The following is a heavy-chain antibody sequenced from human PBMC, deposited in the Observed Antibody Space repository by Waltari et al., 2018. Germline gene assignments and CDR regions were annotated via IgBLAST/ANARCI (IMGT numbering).Heavy chain of an antibody. J-gene: IGHJ3*02. CDR1: GFTFSSYG. D-gene: IGHD3-10*01. CDR2: IRYDGSNK. V-gene: IGHV3-30*02. CDR3: AKDEALWFRESYDACDI. Sequence: QLQLLESGGGVVKPGGSLRLSCAASGFTFSSYGMHWLRQAPGKGMVWLAFIRYDGSNKYYADSVNGRFNIARDNSKNTLYMQMNSLRAEDTAVYYCAKDEALWFRESYDACDIWGQGTMVTVSS.